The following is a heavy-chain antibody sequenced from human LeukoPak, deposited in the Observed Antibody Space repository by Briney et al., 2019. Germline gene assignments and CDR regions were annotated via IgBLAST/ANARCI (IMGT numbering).Heavy chain of an antibody. Sequence: GGSLRLSCAASGFSFSSYDMHWVRQAPGKGLEWVAIISYDGRIKKYADSVQGRLTVSRDNSKNTVFLQMDSLRSEDTAVYYCAKYGDPWYYFDFWGQGTLVAVSS. D-gene: IGHD2-21*02. CDR3: AKYGDPWYYFDF. CDR1: GFSFSSYD. V-gene: IGHV3-30*18. CDR2: ISYDGRIK. J-gene: IGHJ4*02.